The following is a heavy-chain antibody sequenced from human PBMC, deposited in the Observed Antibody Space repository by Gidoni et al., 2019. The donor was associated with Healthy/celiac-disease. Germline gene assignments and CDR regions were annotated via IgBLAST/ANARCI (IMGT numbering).Heavy chain of an antibody. V-gene: IGHV3-23*01. CDR2: ISGSGGST. D-gene: IGHD3-22*01. Sequence: EVQLLESGGGLLQPGGSLSLSCAASGFTFSSYAMSWVRQAPGKGLEWVSAISGSGGSTYDADSVKGRFTISRDNSKNTLYLQMNSLRAEDTAVYYCAKCVRVSGYYYEYDYWGQGTLVTVSS. CDR1: GFTFSSYA. J-gene: IGHJ4*02. CDR3: AKCVRVSGYYYEYDY.